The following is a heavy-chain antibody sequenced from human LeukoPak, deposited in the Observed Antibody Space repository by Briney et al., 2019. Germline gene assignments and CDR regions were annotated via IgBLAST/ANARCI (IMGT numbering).Heavy chain of an antibody. D-gene: IGHD6-19*01. CDR2: ISGSGGST. CDR1: GFTFSSYA. Sequence: GGSLRLSCAASGFTFSSYAMSWVRQAPGKGLEWVSAISGSGGSTYYADSVKGRFTISRDNSKNTLYLQMNSLRAEDTAVYYCAKDRSIAVVPSYFDYWGQGTLVTVSS. V-gene: IGHV3-23*01. J-gene: IGHJ4*02. CDR3: AKDRSIAVVPSYFDY.